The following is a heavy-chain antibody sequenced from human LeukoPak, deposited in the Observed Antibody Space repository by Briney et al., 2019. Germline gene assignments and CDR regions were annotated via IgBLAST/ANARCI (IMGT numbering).Heavy chain of an antibody. CDR3: ARECIVPENWFDP. V-gene: IGHV4-4*07. D-gene: IGHD2-2*01. J-gene: IGHJ5*02. Sequence: PSETLSLTCAVYGGSFRDYYWSWIRQPAGKGLEWIGRIYTSGSTNYNPPLKSRVTISVDTSKNQFSLKLSSVTAADTAVYYCARECIVPENWFDPWGQGTLVTVSS. CDR1: GGSFRDYY. CDR2: IYTSGST.